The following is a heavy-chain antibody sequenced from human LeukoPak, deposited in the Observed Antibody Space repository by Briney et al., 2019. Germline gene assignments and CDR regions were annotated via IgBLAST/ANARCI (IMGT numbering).Heavy chain of an antibody. CDR2: TKQDGSEK. CDR1: GFSFPYG. Sequence: PGGSLRLSCEASGFSFPYGMSWVRQAPGKGLEWVANTKQDGSEKYYVDSVKGRFTISRDNSKNTVNLQMNSLRAEDTAVYYCARDRDILTGYYYYYYYMDVWGKGTTVTLSS. CDR3: ARDRDILTGYYYYYYYMDV. D-gene: IGHD3-9*01. V-gene: IGHV3-7*01. J-gene: IGHJ6*03.